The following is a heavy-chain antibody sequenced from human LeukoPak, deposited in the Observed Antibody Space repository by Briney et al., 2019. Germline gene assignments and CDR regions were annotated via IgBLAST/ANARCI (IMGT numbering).Heavy chain of an antibody. CDR1: GYTFTSYD. V-gene: IGHV1-8*01. CDR3: ARGLHFEPSPDAFDI. Sequence: ASVKVSCKASGYTFTSYDINWGRQATGQGREGMGWMNPNSGNTGYAQKFQGRVTMTRNTSISTAYMELSSLRSEDTAVYYCARGLHFEPSPDAFDIWGQGTMVTVSS. J-gene: IGHJ3*02. CDR2: MNPNSGNT.